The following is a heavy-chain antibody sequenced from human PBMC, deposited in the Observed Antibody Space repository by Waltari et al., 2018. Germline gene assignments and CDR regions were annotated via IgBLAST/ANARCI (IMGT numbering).Heavy chain of an antibody. V-gene: IGHV1-2*06. Sequence: QVQLVQSGAEVKKPGASVKVSCTASGYPFTGYYMHWVRQAPGQGLEWMGRINPNSGGTNYAQKFQGRVTMTRDTSISTAYMELSRLRSDDTAVYYCAIYRVDGYNSHFDYWGQGTLVTVSS. CDR1: GYPFTGYY. D-gene: IGHD5-12*01. CDR2: INPNSGGT. J-gene: IGHJ4*02. CDR3: AIYRVDGYNSHFDY.